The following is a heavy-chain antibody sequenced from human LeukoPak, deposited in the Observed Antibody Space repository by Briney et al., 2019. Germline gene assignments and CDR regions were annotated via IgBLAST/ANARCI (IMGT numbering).Heavy chain of an antibody. V-gene: IGHV1-8*01. Sequence: ASVKVSCKASGYTFTSYDINWVRQATGQGLEWMGWMNPNSGNTGYAQKFQGRVTMTRNTSISTAYMELGSLRSEDTAVYYCARKGPAAYNYYYMDVWGKGTTVTVSS. CDR3: ARKGPAAYNYYYMDV. CDR1: GYTFTSYD. J-gene: IGHJ6*03. CDR2: MNPNSGNT. D-gene: IGHD2-2*01.